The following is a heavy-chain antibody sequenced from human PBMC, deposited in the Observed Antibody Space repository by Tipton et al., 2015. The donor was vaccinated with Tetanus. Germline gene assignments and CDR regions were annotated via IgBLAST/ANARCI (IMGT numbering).Heavy chain of an antibody. CDR1: GGSISSYY. CDR3: IGYDYGDYYFDY. D-gene: IGHD4-17*01. CDR2: IYYSGST. J-gene: IGHJ4*02. Sequence: TLSLTCTVSGGSISSYYWSWIRQPPGKGLEWIGYIYYSGSTNYNPSLKSRVTISVDTSKNQFSLKLSSVTAADTAVYFCIGYDYGDYYFDYWGQGTLVTVSS. V-gene: IGHV4-59*08.